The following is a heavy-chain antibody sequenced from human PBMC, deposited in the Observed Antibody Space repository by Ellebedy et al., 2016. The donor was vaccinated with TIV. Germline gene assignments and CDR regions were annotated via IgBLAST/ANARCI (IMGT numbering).Heavy chain of an antibody. Sequence: GGSLRLSCAASDFTFSSSSMNWVRQAPGKGLEWVSSISSSSAYIYYGDSVKGRFTISRDNAKTSLYLQMHSLRAEDTAVYYCARYGIEGSRSYIDYWGQGTLVTVSS. D-gene: IGHD2-15*01. CDR3: ARYGIEGSRSYIDY. V-gene: IGHV3-21*01. CDR2: ISSSSAYI. J-gene: IGHJ4*02. CDR1: DFTFSSSS.